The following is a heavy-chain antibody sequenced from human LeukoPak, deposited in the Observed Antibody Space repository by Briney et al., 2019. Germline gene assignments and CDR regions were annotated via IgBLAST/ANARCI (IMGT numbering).Heavy chain of an antibody. CDR3: ATQKYSSGWYSSDY. CDR1: GFTFSSYG. V-gene: IGHV3-23*01. CDR2: ISGSGGST. J-gene: IGHJ4*02. Sequence: GGSLRLSCAASGFTFSSYGMSWVRQAPGKGLEWVSAISGSGGSTYYADSVKGRFTISRDNSKNTLYLQMNSLRAEDTAVYYCATQKYSSGWYSSDYWGQGTLVTVSS. D-gene: IGHD6-19*01.